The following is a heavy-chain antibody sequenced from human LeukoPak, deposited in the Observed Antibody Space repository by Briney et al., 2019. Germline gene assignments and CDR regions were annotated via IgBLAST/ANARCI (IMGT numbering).Heavy chain of an antibody. CDR2: IYYSGGT. D-gene: IGHD3-10*01. Sequence: PSETLSLTCAVSGGSISSNNWWTWARQPPGKGLEWIGEIYYSGGTNYNPSLKSRVTISVDKSKNQFSLNLSSVTAADTAVYYCARDSRYGAESYYGYFYHGMDVWGQGTAVTVSS. V-gene: IGHV4-4*02. J-gene: IGHJ6*02. CDR3: ARDSRYGAESYYGYFYHGMDV. CDR1: GGSISSNNW.